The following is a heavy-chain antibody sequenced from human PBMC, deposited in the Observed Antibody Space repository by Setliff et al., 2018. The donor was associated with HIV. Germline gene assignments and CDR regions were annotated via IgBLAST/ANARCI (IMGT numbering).Heavy chain of an antibody. Sequence: ASETLSLTCNVSDGSISSSSYYWAWIRQPPGKGLEWIGTIYYVGNTYHRPSLKSRVTVSIDTSKNQFSLSLNSVTAADTAVYYCARQSGYTRGWDIFGLVAGSFDIWGQGAMVTV. CDR3: ARQSGYTRGWDIFGLVAGSFDI. CDR2: IYYVGNT. CDR1: DGSISSSSYY. J-gene: IGHJ3*02. D-gene: IGHD3-3*01. V-gene: IGHV4-39*01.